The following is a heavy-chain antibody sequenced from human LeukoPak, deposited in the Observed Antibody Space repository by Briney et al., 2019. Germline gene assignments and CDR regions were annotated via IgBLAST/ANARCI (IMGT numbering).Heavy chain of an antibody. CDR3: ARGEEQWLARNWFDP. Sequence: SQTLSLTCAISGDSVSSNSAAWNWIRQSPSRVLEWLGRTYYRSKWYNDYAVSVKSRITINPDTSKNQFSLQLNSVTPEDTAVYYCARGEEQWLARNWFDPWGQGTLVTVSS. V-gene: IGHV6-1*01. CDR1: GDSVSSNSAA. D-gene: IGHD6-19*01. J-gene: IGHJ5*02. CDR2: TYYRSKWYN.